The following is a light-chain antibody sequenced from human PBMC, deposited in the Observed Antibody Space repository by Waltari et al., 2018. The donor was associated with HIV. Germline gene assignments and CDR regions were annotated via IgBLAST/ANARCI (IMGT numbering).Light chain of an antibody. J-gene: IGLJ3*02. CDR2: RNS. CDR3: QSYDRSLSNWV. Sequence: QSVLTQPPSVSGAPGQRVTISCTGSSSNIGAGYDVHWYQQLPGKAPKLLIYRNSNRPSGVPVRFSASRSGTSASLAISGLQPDDETDYSCQSYDRSLSNWVFGGGTKLTVL. V-gene: IGLV1-40*01. CDR1: SSNIGAGYD.